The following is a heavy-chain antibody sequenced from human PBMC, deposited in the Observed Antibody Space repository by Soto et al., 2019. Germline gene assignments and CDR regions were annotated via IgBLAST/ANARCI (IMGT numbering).Heavy chain of an antibody. CDR1: GYTFTIYG. D-gene: IGHD4-17*01. CDR2: ISAYNGNT. V-gene: IGHV1-18*01. J-gene: IGHJ6*03. CDR3: ARWKTVTTEYYYYYYMDV. Sequence: QVQLVQSGAEVKKPGASVKVSCKASGYTFTIYGISWMRQAPGQGREWMGWISAYNGNTNYAQKLQGRVTMTTDTSTSTAYMELRSLRSDDTAVYYCARWKTVTTEYYYYYYMDVWGKGTTVTVSS.